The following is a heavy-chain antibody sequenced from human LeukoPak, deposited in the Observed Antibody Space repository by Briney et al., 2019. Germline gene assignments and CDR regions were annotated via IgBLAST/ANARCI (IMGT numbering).Heavy chain of an antibody. V-gene: IGHV1-2*02. CDR2: LNPNSGDT. D-gene: IGHD5-24*01. Sequence: ASVKVSCKASGYTFTDYYMHWVRQAPGQGLEWMGWLNPNSGDTNYAQKFQGRVSMTRDTSISTAYMDLSDLRSDDTAVYYCARGRNIEMTTMSGGSDYGGQGTLVTVSS. CDR1: GYTFTDYY. J-gene: IGHJ4*02. CDR3: ARGRNIEMTTMSGGSDY.